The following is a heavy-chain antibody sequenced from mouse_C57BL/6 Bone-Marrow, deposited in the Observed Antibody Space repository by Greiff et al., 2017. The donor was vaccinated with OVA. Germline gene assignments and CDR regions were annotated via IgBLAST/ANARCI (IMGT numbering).Heavy chain of an antibody. CDR1: GYSFTDYY. CDR2: INPNYGTT. V-gene: IGHV1-39*01. Sequence: LQESGPELVKPGASVKISCKASGYSFTDYYMNWVKQSHGKSLEWIGVINPNYGTTSYNQKFKGKATLTVDQSSSTAYMHLNSLTSEDSAVYYCAFYYGSSYRYFDVWGTGTAVTVSS. J-gene: IGHJ1*03. CDR3: AFYYGSSYRYFDV. D-gene: IGHD1-1*01.